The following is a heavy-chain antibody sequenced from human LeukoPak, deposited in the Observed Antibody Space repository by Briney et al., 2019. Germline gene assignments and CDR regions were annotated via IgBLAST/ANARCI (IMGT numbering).Heavy chain of an antibody. V-gene: IGHV3-23*01. J-gene: IGHJ4*02. CDR2: ISGSGDST. CDR3: AKVPPYDSSGYYFYYFDY. Sequence: GGSLRLSCAASGFTFSSYAMSWVRQAPGKGLEWVSTISGSGDSTYYADSVKGRFTISRDNSKNTLYLQTNSLRAEDTAVYYCAKVPPYDSSGYYFYYFDYWGQGTLVTVSS. CDR1: GFTFSSYA. D-gene: IGHD3-22*01.